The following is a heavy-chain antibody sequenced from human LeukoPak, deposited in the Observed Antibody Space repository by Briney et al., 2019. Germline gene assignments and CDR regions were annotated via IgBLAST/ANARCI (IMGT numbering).Heavy chain of an antibody. V-gene: IGHV3-11*01. Sequence: GGSLRLSCTVSGFTVSSNSMSWVRQAPGKGLESLSYISPSGTDISYADSVKGRFTISRDNAKNSLYLQMNSLRAEDTAVYYCTRDPRRLDYWGQGTLVTVSS. CDR2: ISPSGTDI. CDR3: TRDPRRLDY. CDR1: GFTVSSNS. J-gene: IGHJ4*02.